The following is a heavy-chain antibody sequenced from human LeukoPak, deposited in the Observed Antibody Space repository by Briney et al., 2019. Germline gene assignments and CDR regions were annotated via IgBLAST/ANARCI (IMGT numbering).Heavy chain of an antibody. CDR3: AKGSTLSYSSTWCDY. CDR1: GFTFEDYG. J-gene: IGHJ4*02. D-gene: IGHD6-13*01. V-gene: IGHV3-9*01. CDR2: ISWSSGTT. Sequence: GGSLRLSCSASGFTFEDYGMHWIRRAPGKGLEWVSSISWSSGTTAYADSVKGRFTISRDNAKNSLYLQMKSLRAEDTALYYCAKGSTLSYSSTWCDYWGQGTLVTVSS.